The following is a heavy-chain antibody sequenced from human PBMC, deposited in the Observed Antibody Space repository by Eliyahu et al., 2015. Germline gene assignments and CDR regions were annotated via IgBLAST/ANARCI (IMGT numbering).Heavy chain of an antibody. CDR2: INQNGGEK. CDR3: ARMQWFGPRYSFDY. CDR1: AFXFSGYW. J-gene: IGHJ4*02. D-gene: IGHD3-10*01. V-gene: IGHV3-7*05. Sequence: EVHLVDSGGHLVQPGGSLTVSCAXSAFXFSGYWMAWVRQAPGKGLEWVANINQNGGEKYYVDSVKGRFTISRDTGKNSLFLQMNSLRAEDTAVYYCARMQWFGPRYSFDYWGQGTLVTVSS.